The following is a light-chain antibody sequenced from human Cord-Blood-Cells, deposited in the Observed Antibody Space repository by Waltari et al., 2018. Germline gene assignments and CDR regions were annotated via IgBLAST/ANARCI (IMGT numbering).Light chain of an antibody. CDR3: CSYAGSSTWV. CDR2: EGS. V-gene: IGLV2-23*01. CDR1: SSDVGSYNF. J-gene: IGLJ3*02. Sequence: SALTQPASVSGSPGQSITISCTGTSSDVGSYNFFSWYQQHPGKAPKLMIYEGSKRPSGVSNRFSVSKSGNTASLTISGLQAEDEADYYCCSYAGSSTWVFGGGTKLTVL.